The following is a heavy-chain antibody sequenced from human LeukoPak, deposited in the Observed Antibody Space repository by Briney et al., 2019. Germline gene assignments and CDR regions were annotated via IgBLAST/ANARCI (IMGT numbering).Heavy chain of an antibody. CDR1: GSTFTNHG. CDR3: ARAPGHDFWSGYYAFDI. Sequence: ASVKVSCKVSGSTFTNHGISWVREAPGQGLEWMGWISTYNGHTNYAQKFQGRVTMTTDTSTSTVYMEVRSLRSDDTAVYYCARAPGHDFWSGYYAFDIWGQGTMVTVSS. V-gene: IGHV1-18*01. J-gene: IGHJ3*02. CDR2: ISTYNGHT. D-gene: IGHD3-3*01.